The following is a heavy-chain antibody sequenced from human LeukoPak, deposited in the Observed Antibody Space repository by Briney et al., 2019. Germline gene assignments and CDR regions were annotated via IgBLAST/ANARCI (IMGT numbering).Heavy chain of an antibody. D-gene: IGHD4-17*01. CDR1: GGTFSSYA. CDR3: ARLEITTVTTSDY. CDR2: IIPIFGTA. Sequence: SVKVSCKASGGTFSSYAISWVRQAPGQGLEWTGGIIPIFGTANYAQKFQGRVTVTADESTSTAYMELSSLRPEDTAVYYCARLEITTVTTSDYWGQGTLVTVSS. J-gene: IGHJ4*02. V-gene: IGHV1-69*13.